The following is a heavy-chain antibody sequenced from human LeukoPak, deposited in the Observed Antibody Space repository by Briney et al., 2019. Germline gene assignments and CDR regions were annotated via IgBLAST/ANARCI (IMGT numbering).Heavy chain of an antibody. CDR2: IYYSGST. CDR1: GGSISSYY. CDR3: ARGGYRPIDMDD. V-gene: IGHV4-59*01. J-gene: IGHJ4*02. D-gene: IGHD3-16*02. Sequence: PSETLSLTCTVSGGSISSYYWSWIRQPPGKGLEWIGYIYYSGSTNYNPSLKSRVTISVDTSKNQFSLKLSSVTAADTAVYYGARGGYRPIDMDDWGQGTPVTVSS.